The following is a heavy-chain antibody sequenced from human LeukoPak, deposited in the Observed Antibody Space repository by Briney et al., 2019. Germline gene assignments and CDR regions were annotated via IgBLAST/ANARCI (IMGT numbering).Heavy chain of an antibody. Sequence: GGSLRLSCAASGFTFSSYGMHWVRQAPGKGLEWVAVISYDGSNKYYADSVKGRFTISRDNSKNTLYLQMNSLRAEDTAAYYCAKIGGLFFDYWGQGTLVTVSS. CDR2: ISYDGSNK. CDR3: AKIGGLFFDY. CDR1: GFTFSSYG. J-gene: IGHJ4*02. D-gene: IGHD3-10*01. V-gene: IGHV3-30*18.